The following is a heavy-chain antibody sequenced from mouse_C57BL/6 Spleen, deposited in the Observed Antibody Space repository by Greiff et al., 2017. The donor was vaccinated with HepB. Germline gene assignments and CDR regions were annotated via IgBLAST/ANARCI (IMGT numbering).Heavy chain of an antibody. J-gene: IGHJ2*01. V-gene: IGHV1-15*01. CDR3: TREGATVVATHFDY. CDR1: GYTFTDYE. D-gene: IGHD1-1*01. Sequence: VKLVESGAELVRPGASVTLSCKASGYTFTDYEMHWVKQTPVHGLEWIGAIDPETGGTAYNQKFKGKAILTADKSSSTAYMELRSLTSEDSAVYYCTREGATVVATHFDYWGQGTTLTVSS. CDR2: IDPETGGT.